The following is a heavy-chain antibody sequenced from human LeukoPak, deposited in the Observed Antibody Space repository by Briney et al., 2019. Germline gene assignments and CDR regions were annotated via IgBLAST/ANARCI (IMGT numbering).Heavy chain of an antibody. CDR3: ARRFFDQDFFDY. Sequence: SETLSLTCSVSVGSISGYYWSWIRLPPGKGLEWIGYIHASGSTHYNSSLKSRVTILLDTSKNQFSLEVISLTAADTAVYYCARRFFDQDFFDYWGQGTLVTVSS. V-gene: IGHV4-4*09. J-gene: IGHJ4*02. CDR2: IHASGST. D-gene: IGHD3-9*01. CDR1: VGSISGYY.